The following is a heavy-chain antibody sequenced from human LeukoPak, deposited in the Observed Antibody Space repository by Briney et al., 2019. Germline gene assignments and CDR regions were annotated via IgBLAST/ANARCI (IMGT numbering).Heavy chain of an antibody. Sequence: SETLSLTCSVSGGSMTNLYWTWIRQPPGKGLEWIGDIYDSGSTRYNTSLESRVTISVDTSKNQFSLKLSSVTAADTAVYFCARGGDAYSYSYWGQGTLVTVSS. D-gene: IGHD5-24*01. CDR1: GGSMTNLY. CDR3: ARGGDAYSYSY. V-gene: IGHV4-59*01. CDR2: IYDSGST. J-gene: IGHJ4*02.